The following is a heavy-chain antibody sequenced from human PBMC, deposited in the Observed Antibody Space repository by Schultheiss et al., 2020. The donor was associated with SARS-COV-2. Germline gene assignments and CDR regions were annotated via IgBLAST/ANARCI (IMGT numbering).Heavy chain of an antibody. Sequence: GGSLRLSCAASGFTFSNAWMSWVRQAPGKGLEWVSAISGSGGSTYYADSVKGRFTISRDNAKNSLYLQMNSLRAEDTAVYYCARGPYYDFWVRYGMDVWGQGTTVTVSS. V-gene: IGHV3-11*04. CDR3: ARGPYYDFWVRYGMDV. CDR1: GFTFSNAW. J-gene: IGHJ6*02. CDR2: ISGSGGST. D-gene: IGHD3-3*01.